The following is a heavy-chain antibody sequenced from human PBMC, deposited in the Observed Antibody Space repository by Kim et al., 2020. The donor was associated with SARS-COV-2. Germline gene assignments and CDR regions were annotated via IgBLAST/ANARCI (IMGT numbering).Heavy chain of an antibody. CDR2: INDRGDSP. CDR3: AKSHSIVVVASGRSNWFDR. D-gene: IGHD2-2*01. CDR1: EFTFSSSA. V-gene: IGHV3-23*01. Sequence: GGSLRLSCAASEFTFSSSAMSWVRQAPGKGLEWVSTINDRGDSPYYADSMQGRFTISRDNSRNTLYLQMHSLRAEDTAVYFCAKSHSIVVVASGRSNWFDRWGRGTLVPISS. J-gene: IGHJ5*02.